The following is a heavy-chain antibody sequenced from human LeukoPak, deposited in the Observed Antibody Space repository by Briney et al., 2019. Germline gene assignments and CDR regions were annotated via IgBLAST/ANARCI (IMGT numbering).Heavy chain of an antibody. J-gene: IGHJ4*02. Sequence: GGSLRLSCAASGFTFSSYAMSWVRQAPGKGLEWVANIKQDGSEKYYVDSVKGRFTISRDNAKNSLYLQMNSLRAEDTAVYYCAREGPYYDFWSGYHFDYWGQGTLVTVSS. D-gene: IGHD3-3*01. CDR1: GFTFSSYA. CDR2: IKQDGSEK. CDR3: AREGPYYDFWSGYHFDY. V-gene: IGHV3-7*01.